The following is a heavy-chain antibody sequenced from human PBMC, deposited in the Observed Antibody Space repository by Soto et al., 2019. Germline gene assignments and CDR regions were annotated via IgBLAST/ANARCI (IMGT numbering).Heavy chain of an antibody. Sequence: PSETLSLTCAVYGGSFSGYYWSWIRQPPGKGLEWIGEINHSGSTNYNPSLKSRVTISVDTSKNQFSLKLTSVTAADTAVYYCGREAYDSGGYYQDYWGQGTLVTVSS. D-gene: IGHD3-22*01. CDR2: INHSGST. J-gene: IGHJ4*02. V-gene: IGHV4-34*01. CDR1: GGSFSGYY. CDR3: GREAYDSGGYYQDY.